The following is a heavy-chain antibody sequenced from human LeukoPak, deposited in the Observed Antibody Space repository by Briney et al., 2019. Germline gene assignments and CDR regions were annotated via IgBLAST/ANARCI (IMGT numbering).Heavy chain of an antibody. Sequence: PGGSLRLSCAASGFTFSSYAMSWVRQAPGKGLEWVSAISGSGGSTYYADSVKGRFTISRDNSKNTLYLQMNSLRAEGTAVYYCARRPSIVGATSDPFDYWGQGTLVTVSS. D-gene: IGHD1-26*01. J-gene: IGHJ4*02. CDR2: ISGSGGST. V-gene: IGHV3-23*01. CDR3: ARRPSIVGATSDPFDY. CDR1: GFTFSSYA.